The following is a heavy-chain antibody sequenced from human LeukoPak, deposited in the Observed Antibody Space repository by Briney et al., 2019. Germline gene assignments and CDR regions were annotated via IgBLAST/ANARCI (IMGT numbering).Heavy chain of an antibody. CDR3: AREGYEDAFDI. J-gene: IGHJ3*02. CDR2: ISGSGTGT. CDR1: GFTFSSYA. Sequence: GGSLRLSCAASGFTFSSYAMSWVRQAPGKGLEWVSAISGSGTGTYYADSVKGRFTISRDNSKNTLYLQMNSLRSEDTAVYYCAREGYEDAFDIWGQGTMVTVSS. D-gene: IGHD3-3*01. V-gene: IGHV3-23*01.